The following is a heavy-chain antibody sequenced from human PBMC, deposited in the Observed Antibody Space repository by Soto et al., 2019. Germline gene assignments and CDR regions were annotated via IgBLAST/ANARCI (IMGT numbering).Heavy chain of an antibody. Sequence: SETLSLTCTVSGGSISSDDYYWSWIRQPPGRGLEWIGYIHSSGSIYYNPSLKSRATMSIDTAGNQFSLKVSSGTVADTAVYYCARDLDGLHDDTSGPFPRPGWGQGTLVTVSS. CDR3: ARDLDGLHDDTSGPFPRPG. CDR2: IHSSGSI. V-gene: IGHV4-30-4*01. J-gene: IGHJ1*01. D-gene: IGHD3-22*01. CDR1: GGSISSDDYY.